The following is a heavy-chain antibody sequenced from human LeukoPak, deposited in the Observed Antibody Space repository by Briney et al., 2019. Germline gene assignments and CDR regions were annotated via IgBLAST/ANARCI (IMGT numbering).Heavy chain of an antibody. D-gene: IGHD4-11*01. CDR2: INPNNGGT. V-gene: IGHV1-2*02. CDR3: ARPLNDYTFDY. Sequence: ASVMVSCTASEYTFTCYNMHWVRQAPGQGLEWMGWINPNNGGTIYAQKFRGRVTITRDTSISTAYMELSSLRSDDTAVYYCARPLNDYTFDYWGQGTLVTGSS. CDR1: EYTFTCYN. J-gene: IGHJ4*02.